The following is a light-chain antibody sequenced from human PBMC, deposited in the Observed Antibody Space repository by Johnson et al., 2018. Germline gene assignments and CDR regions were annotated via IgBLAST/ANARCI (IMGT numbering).Light chain of an antibody. V-gene: IGLV1-51*02. CDR2: ENN. CDR3: GTWDSSLSAVNV. Sequence: QSVLTQPPSVSAAPGQKVTISCSGSSSNIGNNYVSWYQQLPGTAPKLLIYENNKRPSGIPDRFSGSKSGTSATLGITGLQTGGEADYYCGTWDSSLSAVNVFGTGTKVTVL. CDR1: SSNIGNNY. J-gene: IGLJ1*01.